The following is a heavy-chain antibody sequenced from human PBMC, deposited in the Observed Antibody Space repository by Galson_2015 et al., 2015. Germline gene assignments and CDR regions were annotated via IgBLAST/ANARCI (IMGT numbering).Heavy chain of an antibody. J-gene: IGHJ4*02. CDR3: AREPTGYSSGWYPEGVFDY. CDR2: IWYDGSNK. Sequence: SLRLSCAASGFTFSSYGMHWVRQAPGKGLEWVAVIWYDGSNKYYADSVKGRFTISRDNSKNTLYLQMNSLRAEDTAVYYCAREPTGYSSGWYPEGVFDYWGQGTLVTVSS. V-gene: IGHV3-33*01. D-gene: IGHD6-19*01. CDR1: GFTFSSYG.